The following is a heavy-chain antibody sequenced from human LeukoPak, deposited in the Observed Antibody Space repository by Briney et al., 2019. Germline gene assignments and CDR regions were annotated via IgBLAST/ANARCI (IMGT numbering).Heavy chain of an antibody. CDR1: GGSISSGDYY. CDR2: IYYSGST. CDR3: ARPRIAATFDAFDI. D-gene: IGHD6-13*01. J-gene: IGHJ3*02. Sequence: SQTLSLTCTVSGGSISSGDYYWSWIRQPPGKGLEWIGYIYYSGSTYYNPSLKSRVTISVDTSKNQFSLKLSSVTAADTAVYYCARPRIAATFDAFDIWGQGTMVTVSS. V-gene: IGHV4-30-4*01.